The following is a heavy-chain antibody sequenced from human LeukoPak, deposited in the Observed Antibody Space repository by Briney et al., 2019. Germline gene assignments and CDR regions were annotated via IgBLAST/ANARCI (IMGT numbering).Heavy chain of an antibody. Sequence: GGSLRLSCAASGFIFSSYSMNWVRQAPGKGLEWVSYISSSSTIYYADSLKGRFTISRDNAKSSLYLQMNSLRAEDTAVYYCVRASHIVVVTAIPQGYYYYMDVWGKGTTVTVSS. D-gene: IGHD2-21*02. CDR2: ISSSSTI. CDR1: GFIFSSYS. V-gene: IGHV3-48*01. J-gene: IGHJ6*03. CDR3: VRASHIVVVTAIPQGYYYYMDV.